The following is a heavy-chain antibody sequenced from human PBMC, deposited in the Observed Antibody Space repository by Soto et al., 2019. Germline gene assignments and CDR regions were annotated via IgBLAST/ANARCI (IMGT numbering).Heavy chain of an antibody. V-gene: IGHV1-18*04. J-gene: IGHJ4*02. D-gene: IGHD3-10*01. CDR1: GYTFTSYG. Sequence: QVQLVQSGAEVKKPGASVKVSCKASGYTFTSYGISWVRQAPGQGLEWMGWISAYNGNTNYAQKLQGRFTMTSDTSTSTAYVELRRLRSDDTAVYYCARDLGVGSLLWFGELHYWGQGTLVTVSS. CDR3: ARDLGVGSLLWFGELHY. CDR2: ISAYNGNT.